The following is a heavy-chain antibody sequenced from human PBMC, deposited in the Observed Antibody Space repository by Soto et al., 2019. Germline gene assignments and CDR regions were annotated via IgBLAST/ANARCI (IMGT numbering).Heavy chain of an antibody. CDR1: GGSISSYY. J-gene: IGHJ6*03. D-gene: IGHD6-13*01. V-gene: IGHV4-59*08. Sequence: SETLSLTCTVSGGSISSYYWSWIRQPPGKGLEWIGYIYYSGSTNYNPSLKSRVTISVDTSKNQFSLKLSSVTAADTAVYYCATRARGSSSPFQTTLDYYYYYMDVWGTGTTVTVSS. CDR3: ATRARGSSSPFQTTLDYYYYYMDV. CDR2: IYYSGST.